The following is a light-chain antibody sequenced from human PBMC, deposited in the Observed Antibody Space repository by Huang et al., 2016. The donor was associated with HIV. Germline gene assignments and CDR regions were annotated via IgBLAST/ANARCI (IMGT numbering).Light chain of an antibody. Sequence: EIVMTQSPATLSVSPGERPTLSCRASQSVSSNLAWYQQKPGQAPRLLIYGASTRATGIPARFSGSGSATEFTLTISSLQSEDFALYYCQHYSTWPWTFGQGTKVEIK. CDR2: GAS. J-gene: IGKJ1*01. CDR3: QHYSTWPWT. V-gene: IGKV3-15*01. CDR1: QSVSSN.